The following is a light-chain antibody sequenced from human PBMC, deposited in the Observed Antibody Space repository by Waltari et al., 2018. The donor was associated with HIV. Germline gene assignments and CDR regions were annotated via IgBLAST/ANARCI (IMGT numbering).Light chain of an antibody. V-gene: IGLV1-40*01. J-gene: IGLJ2*01. CDR3: QSYDSSLSGSV. Sequence: SVLTQPPSVSRAPGQRVTISCTAGTSDIRARSDVPWYQQLPGPAPKLLIYGNNNRPSGVPDRFSGSKSGTSASLAITGLQAEDEADYYCQSYDSSLSGSVFGGGTKLTVL. CDR2: GNN. CDR1: TSDIRARSD.